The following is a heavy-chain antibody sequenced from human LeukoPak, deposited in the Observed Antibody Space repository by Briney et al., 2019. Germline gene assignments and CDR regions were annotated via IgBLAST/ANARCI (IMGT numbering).Heavy chain of an antibody. CDR2: IIPIFGIA. D-gene: IGHD3-22*01. CDR1: GGTFSSYA. CDR3: ARAHYDSSGYDTYYFDY. J-gene: IGHJ4*02. Sequence: ASVKVSCKASGGTFSSYAISWVRQAPGQGLEWMGRIIPIFGIANYAQKFQGRVTITADKSTSTAYMELSSLRSEDTAVYYCARAHYDSSGYDTYYFDYWGQGTLVTVSS. V-gene: IGHV1-69*04.